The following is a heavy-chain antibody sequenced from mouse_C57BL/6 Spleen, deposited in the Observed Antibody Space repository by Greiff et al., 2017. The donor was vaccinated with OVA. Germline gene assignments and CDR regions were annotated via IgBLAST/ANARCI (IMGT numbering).Heavy chain of an antibody. J-gene: IGHJ4*01. CDR2: IWSGGST. CDR3: ARGGLRERVFMDY. D-gene: IGHD2-4*01. Sequence: VKLMESGPGLVQPSQSLSITCTVSGFSLTSYGVHWVRQSPGKGLEWLGVIWSGGSTDYNAAFISRLSISKDNSKSQVFFKMNSLQADDTAIYYCARGGLRERVFMDYWGQGTSVTVSS. V-gene: IGHV2-2*01. CDR1: GFSLTSYG.